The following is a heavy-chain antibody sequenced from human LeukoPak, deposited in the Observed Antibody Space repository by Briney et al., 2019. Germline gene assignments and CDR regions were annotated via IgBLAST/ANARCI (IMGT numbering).Heavy chain of an antibody. D-gene: IGHD5-12*01. CDR3: VRAVGPVGGYDSP. Sequence: SETLSLTCTVSGGSFSSYYWSWIRQPPGKGLEWIGYIYYSGSTNYNPSLKSRVTISLDTSKNQFSLKLSPVTAADTAVYYCVRAVGPVGGYDSPWGQGTLVTVSS. V-gene: IGHV4-59*01. CDR1: GGSFSSYY. J-gene: IGHJ5*02. CDR2: IYYSGST.